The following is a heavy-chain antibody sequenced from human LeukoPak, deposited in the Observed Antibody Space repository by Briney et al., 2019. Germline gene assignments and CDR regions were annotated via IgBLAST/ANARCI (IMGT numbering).Heavy chain of an antibody. J-gene: IGHJ3*02. CDR2: NYYSGST. CDR3: ARGNWPPAFDI. CDR1: GGSISGYY. D-gene: IGHD1-1*01. V-gene: IGHV4-59*01. Sequence: SETLSLTCTVPGGSISGYYWTWIRQPPRKGLEWIGFNYYSGSTNYNSSLKSRVTISVDTSKNHFSLKLSSVTATDTAIYYCARGNWPPAFDIWGQGTLVTVSS.